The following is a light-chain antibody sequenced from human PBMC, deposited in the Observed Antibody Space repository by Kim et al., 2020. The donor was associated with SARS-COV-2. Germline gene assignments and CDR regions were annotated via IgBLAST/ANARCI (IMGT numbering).Light chain of an antibody. V-gene: IGLV1-47*01. J-gene: IGLJ1*01. Sequence: GQRDPISCSGRPSRLGRYSESWSRHVPGTAPKLLIYRNVQRPSGVLDRFSGSKSGTSASLAISGLRSEDEAEYFCAAWDENLNGYVFGSGTKVTVL. CDR3: AAWDENLNGYV. CDR1: PSRLGRYS. CDR2: RNV.